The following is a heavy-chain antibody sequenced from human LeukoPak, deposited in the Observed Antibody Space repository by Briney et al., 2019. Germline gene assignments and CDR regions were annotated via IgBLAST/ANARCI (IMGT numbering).Heavy chain of an antibody. D-gene: IGHD3-10*01. Sequence: SVKVSCKASGGTFSSYAISWVRQAPGQGLEWMGGIIPIFGTANYAQKFQGRVTITADESTSTAYMELSSLRSEDTAVYYCARPSNLYYYGSGSYWVYWGQGTLVTVSS. CDR2: IIPIFGTA. CDR1: GGTFSSYA. J-gene: IGHJ4*02. CDR3: ARPSNLYYYGSGSYWVY. V-gene: IGHV1-69*13.